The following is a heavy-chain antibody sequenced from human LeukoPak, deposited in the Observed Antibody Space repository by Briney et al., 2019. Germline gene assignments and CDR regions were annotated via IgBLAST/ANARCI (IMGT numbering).Heavy chain of an antibody. CDR2: IYYSGST. CDR3: ARCTDSSGYSLYYYYYMDV. J-gene: IGHJ6*03. CDR1: GGSISSSSYY. Sequence: SETLSLTCTVSGGSISSSSYYWGWIRQPPGKGLEWIGGIYYSGSTYYNPSLKSRVTISVDTSKNQFSLKLSSVTAADTAVYYCARCTDSSGYSLYYYYYMDVWGKGTTVTVSS. V-gene: IGHV4-39*07. D-gene: IGHD3-22*01.